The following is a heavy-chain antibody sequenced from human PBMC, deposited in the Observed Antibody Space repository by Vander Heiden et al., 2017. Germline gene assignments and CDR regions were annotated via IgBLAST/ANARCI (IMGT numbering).Heavy chain of an antibody. CDR1: GFTFSSYA. J-gene: IGHJ4*02. D-gene: IGHD6-19*01. V-gene: IGHV3-33*01. CDR2: IWYDGSNK. CDR3: ARDSGSGWLGDY. Sequence: QVQLVESGGGVVQPGRSLRLSCAASGFTFSSYAMHWVRQAPGKGLEWVAVIWYDGSNKYYADSVKGRFTISRDNSKNTLYLQMNSLRAEDTAVYYCARDSGSGWLGDYWGQGTLVTVSS.